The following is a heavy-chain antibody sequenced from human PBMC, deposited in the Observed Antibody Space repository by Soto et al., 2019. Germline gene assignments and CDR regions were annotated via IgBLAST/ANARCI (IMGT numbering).Heavy chain of an antibody. V-gene: IGHV5-51*01. J-gene: IGHJ3*02. CDR2: IYPGDSDT. CDR1: GYSFTSYW. D-gene: IGHD3-22*01. CDR3: ARAYDSSGYQPLDAFDI. Sequence: GESLKIPCKGSGYSFTSYWIGWVRQMPGKGLEWMGIIYPGDSDTRYSPSFQGQVTISADKSISTAYLQWSSLKASDTAMYYCARAYDSSGYQPLDAFDIWGQGTMVTVSS.